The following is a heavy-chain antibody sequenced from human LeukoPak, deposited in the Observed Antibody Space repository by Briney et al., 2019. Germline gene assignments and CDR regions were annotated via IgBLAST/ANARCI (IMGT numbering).Heavy chain of an antibody. D-gene: IGHD1-26*01. J-gene: IGHJ4*02. Sequence: GGSQRLSCAASGFTFTSHAMSWVRRAPEKGLEWVSSTSDSGDSTYYADSVKGRFTISRDNSKKTLYLQMNSLRAEDTAIYYCAKLIQIVGASDDDYWGQGTLVTVSS. CDR3: AKLIQIVGASDDDY. CDR1: GFTFTSHA. CDR2: TSDSGDST. V-gene: IGHV3-23*01.